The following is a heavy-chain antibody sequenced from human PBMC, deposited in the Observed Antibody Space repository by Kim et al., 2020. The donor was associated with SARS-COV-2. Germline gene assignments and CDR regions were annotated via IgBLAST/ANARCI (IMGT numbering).Heavy chain of an antibody. D-gene: IGHD2-2*02. V-gene: IGHV5-51*01. J-gene: IGHJ6*02. CDR1: GYKFSDYW. Sequence: GESLKISCKGSGYKFSDYWVGWVRQMPGKGLEWIGMIYPDDPHIQYNPTFQGRVTISADKSISTAYLQWNSLHASDTGIYYCARDGLGGCDSRCYRSFYYYGMDVWGPGTTVTVSS. CDR2: IYPDDPHI. CDR3: ARDGLGGCDSRCYRSFYYYGMDV.